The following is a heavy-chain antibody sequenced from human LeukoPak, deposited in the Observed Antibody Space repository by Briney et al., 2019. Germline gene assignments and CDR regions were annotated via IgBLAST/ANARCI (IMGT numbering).Heavy chain of an antibody. Sequence: GGSLRLSCAASGFTFSSYSMNWVRQAPGKGLEWVSSISSSSSYIYYADSVKGRFTISRDNTKNSLYLQMNSLRAEDTAVYYCARDRGVEYYFDYWGQGTLVTVSS. D-gene: IGHD3-10*01. CDR3: ARDRGVEYYFDY. V-gene: IGHV3-21*01. J-gene: IGHJ4*02. CDR2: ISSSSSYI. CDR1: GFTFSSYS.